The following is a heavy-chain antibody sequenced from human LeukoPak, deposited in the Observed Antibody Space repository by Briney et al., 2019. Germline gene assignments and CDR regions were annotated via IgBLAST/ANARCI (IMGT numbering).Heavy chain of an antibody. J-gene: IGHJ4*02. CDR1: GFTFSSNW. V-gene: IGHV3-30*01. CDR2: ISYDGSNK. Sequence: GGSLRLSCAASGFTFSSNWMSWVRQAPGKGLEWVAVISYDGSNKYYADSVKGRFTISRDNSKNTLYLQMNSLRAEDTAVYYCARDRGSGFDYWGQGTLVTVSS. D-gene: IGHD2-15*01. CDR3: ARDRGSGFDY.